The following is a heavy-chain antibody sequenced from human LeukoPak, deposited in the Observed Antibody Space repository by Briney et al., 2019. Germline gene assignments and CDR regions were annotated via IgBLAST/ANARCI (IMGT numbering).Heavy chain of an antibody. CDR3: ARAHVDTAYGMDV. J-gene: IGHJ6*02. D-gene: IGHD5-18*01. V-gene: IGHV4-39*01. CDR2: IYYSGST. Sequence: SETLSLTCTVSGGSISSSSYYWGWIRQPPGKGLEWIGSIYYSGSTYYNPSLKSRVTISVDTSKNQFSLKLSSVTAADTAVYYCARAHVDTAYGMDVWGQGTTVTVSS. CDR1: GGSISSSSYY.